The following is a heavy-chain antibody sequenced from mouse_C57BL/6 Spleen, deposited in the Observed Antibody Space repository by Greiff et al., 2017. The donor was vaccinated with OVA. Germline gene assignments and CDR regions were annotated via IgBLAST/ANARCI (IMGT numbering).Heavy chain of an antibody. D-gene: IGHD1-1*01. V-gene: IGHV1-53*01. CDR1: GYTFTSYW. J-gene: IGHJ1*03. CDR3: ARNFYGSSTYWYFDV. Sequence: VQLQQPGTELVKPGASVKLSCTASGYTFTSYWMHWVQQRPGQGLEWIGNINRSNDGTNYTEKFKSKATLTVDKASSTAYMQLSSLTSEDSAVYYCARNFYGSSTYWYFDVWGTGTTVTVSS. CDR2: INRSNDGT.